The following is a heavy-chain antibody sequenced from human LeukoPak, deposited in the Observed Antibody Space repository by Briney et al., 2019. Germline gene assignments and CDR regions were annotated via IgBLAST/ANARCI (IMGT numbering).Heavy chain of an antibody. V-gene: IGHV4-59*08. CDR3: ARRKQGSGYLH. CDR2: IYYSGST. J-gene: IGHJ4*02. D-gene: IGHD3-22*01. Sequence: KTSETLSLTCTVSGGSISSYYWSWIRQPPGKGLEWIGYIYYSGSTNYNPSLKSRVTISVDTSKNQFSLKLSSVTAADTAVYYCARRKQGSGYLHWGQGTLVTVSS. CDR1: GGSISSYY.